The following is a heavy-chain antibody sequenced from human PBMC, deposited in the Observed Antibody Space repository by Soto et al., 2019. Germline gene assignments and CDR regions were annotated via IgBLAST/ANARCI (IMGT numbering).Heavy chain of an antibody. D-gene: IGHD3-10*01. V-gene: IGHV3-72*01. CDR1: GFTFSDHY. CDR2: SKNKADSYTT. J-gene: IGHJ4*02. CDR3: TVWGSGNDFGAA. Sequence: EVQLVESGGGLVQPGGSLRLSCAASGFTFSDHYMDWVRQAPGKGLEWVGRSKNKADSYTTEYAASVKGSFTISRDGSKNSLFLQMNSLKPEDTAVYYCTVWGSGNDFGAAWGQGILVTVSS.